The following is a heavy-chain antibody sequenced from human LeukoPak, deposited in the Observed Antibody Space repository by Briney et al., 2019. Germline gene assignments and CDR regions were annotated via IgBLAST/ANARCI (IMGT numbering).Heavy chain of an antibody. CDR1: GYTFTGYY. D-gene: IGHD3-3*01. J-gene: IGHJ3*02. Sequence: ASVKVSCKASGYTFTGYYMHWVRQAPGQGLEWMGWINPNSGGTNYAQKFQGRVTMTRDTSISTAYMELSRLRSDDMAVYYCTTIFGVVINPGSAFDIWGQGTMVTVSS. CDR2: INPNSGGT. V-gene: IGHV1-2*02. CDR3: TTIFGVVINPGSAFDI.